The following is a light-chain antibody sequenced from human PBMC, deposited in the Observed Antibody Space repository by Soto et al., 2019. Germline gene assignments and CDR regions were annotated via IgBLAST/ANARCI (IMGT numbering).Light chain of an antibody. V-gene: IGLV2-23*01. Sequence: QSALTQPASVSGSPGQSITISCTGTSSDVGGYNLVSWYQQHPGKAPKLMIYEGSKRPSGVSNRFSGSKSGNTAALTISGLQAEDEADYYCCSYAGSSTLYVFGTGTKLTVL. CDR1: SSDVGGYNL. J-gene: IGLJ1*01. CDR3: CSYAGSSTLYV. CDR2: EGS.